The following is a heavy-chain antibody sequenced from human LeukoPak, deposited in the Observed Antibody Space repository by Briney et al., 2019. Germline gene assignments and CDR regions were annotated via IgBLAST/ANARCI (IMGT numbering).Heavy chain of an antibody. CDR2: ITSPRGCI. J-gene: IGHJ4*02. D-gene: IGHD3-22*01. V-gene: IGHV3-21*01. Sequence: GGSLRLSCAASGFTFSNYSMNWVRQAPGKGLEWVSSITSPRGCIYYAESVKGRFTISRDNAKNSLYLHMDSLRAEDTAVYYCAIHLLVSSGYSRGWAYWGQGTLITVSS. CDR3: AIHLLVSSGYSRGWAY. CDR1: GFTFSNYS.